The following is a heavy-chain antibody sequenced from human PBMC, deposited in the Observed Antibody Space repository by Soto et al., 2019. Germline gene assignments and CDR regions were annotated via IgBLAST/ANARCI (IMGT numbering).Heavy chain of an antibody. CDR3: AVLYWDGPDDAFDI. CDR2: TYYRSKWYN. Sequence: SQTLSLTCAISGDSVSSNSAAWNWIRQSPSRGLEWLGRTYYRSKWYNDYAVSVKRRITINPVTSKNQFSLLLNSVTPEDTAVYSCAVLYWDGPDDAFDIWGQGTMVTVTS. CDR1: GDSVSSNSAA. V-gene: IGHV6-1*01. J-gene: IGHJ3*02. D-gene: IGHD1-26*01.